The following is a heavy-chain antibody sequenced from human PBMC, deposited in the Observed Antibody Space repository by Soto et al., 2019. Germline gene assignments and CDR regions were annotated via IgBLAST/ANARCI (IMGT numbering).Heavy chain of an antibody. V-gene: IGHV6-1*01. CDR3: ARQQLTHYSFDY. CDR1: GDSVSSNSAA. J-gene: IGHJ4*02. D-gene: IGHD6-13*01. CDR2: TYYRSKWYN. Sequence: SQSLSLTCAISGDSVSSNSAAWSWSRQSPSRGLEWLGRTYYRSKWYNEYAVSVKSRITINPDTSKNQFSLHLNSVTPEDTAVYYCARQQLTHYSFDYWGQRTLVTVPS.